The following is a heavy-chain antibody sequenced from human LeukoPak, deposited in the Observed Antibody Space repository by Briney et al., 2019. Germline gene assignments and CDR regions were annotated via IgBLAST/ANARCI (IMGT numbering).Heavy chain of an antibody. D-gene: IGHD3-16*01. CDR3: ARSVSGGLDCDF. CDR2: VNHNGIT. J-gene: IGHJ4*02. Sequence: PSETLSLTCAVYGGSFSGHYWTWIRHPPGKGLGWNGAVNHNGITNYNPTLKGRVTISVDTSKNQLSLELRSVTAADTAVYYCARSVSGGLDCDFWAQGSLVTVSS. V-gene: IGHV4-34*01. CDR1: GGSFSGHY.